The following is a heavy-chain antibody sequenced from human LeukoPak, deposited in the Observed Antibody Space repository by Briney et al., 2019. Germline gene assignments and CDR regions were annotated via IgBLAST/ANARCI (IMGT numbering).Heavy chain of an antibody. CDR2: IYTRGST. CDR3: ARHGAYGDYPPWGYYFDY. V-gene: IGHV4-4*07. Sequence: KPSETLSLXCTVSGGSITSYYWSWIRQPAGKGLEWIGRIYTRGSTNYNPSLKSRVTVSVDTSRNQFSLKLSSVTAADTAVYYCARHGAYGDYPPWGYYFDYWGQRTLVTVSS. D-gene: IGHD4-17*01. CDR1: GGSITSYY. J-gene: IGHJ4*02.